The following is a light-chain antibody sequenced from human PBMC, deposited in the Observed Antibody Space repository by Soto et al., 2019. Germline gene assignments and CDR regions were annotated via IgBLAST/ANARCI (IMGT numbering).Light chain of an antibody. Sequence: PPTLSASVGDRVTNSCRASQSITGWLAWFQQKPGKAPKLLISKASKLESGVPSRFSGSGSGTDFTLTISSLEPEDFAVYSCQQHNTWPITFGQGTRLEIK. J-gene: IGKJ5*01. CDR2: KAS. CDR1: QSITGW. CDR3: QQHNTWPIT. V-gene: IGKV1-5*03.